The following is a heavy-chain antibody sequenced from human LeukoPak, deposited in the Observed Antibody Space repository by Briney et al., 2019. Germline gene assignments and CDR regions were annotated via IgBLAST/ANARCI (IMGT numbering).Heavy chain of an antibody. J-gene: IGHJ4*02. V-gene: IGHV4-30-4*08. Sequence: SETLSLTCTVSGGSISSGDYYWSWIRQPPGEGLEWIGYVYYSGSTYYNPSLKSRVTISVDTSKNQFSLKLSSVTPEDTAVYYCARDCGGNYGSYYFDYWGQGTLVTVPS. CDR2: VYYSGST. CDR1: GGSISSGDYY. CDR3: ARDCGGNYGSYYFDY. D-gene: IGHD2-21*01.